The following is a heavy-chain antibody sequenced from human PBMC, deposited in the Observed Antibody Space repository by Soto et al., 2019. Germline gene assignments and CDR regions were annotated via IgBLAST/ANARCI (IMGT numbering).Heavy chain of an antibody. CDR1: TGXA. D-gene: IGHD6-19*01. CDR3: AIALPVPASFDY. Sequence: TGXAMHWVRQAPGQRLEWMGWINAGNGNTKYSQKFQGRVTITRDTSASTAYMELSSLRSEDTAVYYCAIALPVPASFDYCGPGTLVTVSS. J-gene: IGHJ4*02. CDR2: INAGNGNT. V-gene: IGHV1-3*01.